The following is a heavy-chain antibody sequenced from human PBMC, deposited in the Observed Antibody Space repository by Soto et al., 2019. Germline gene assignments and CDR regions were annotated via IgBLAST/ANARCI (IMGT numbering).Heavy chain of an antibody. V-gene: IGHV3-30-3*01. CDR1: GFTFTNYA. D-gene: IGHD2-2*02. CDR2: ISNDGNKN. CDR3: ARRCSSTTCHSPYYYGMDV. J-gene: IGHJ6*02. Sequence: PGGSLRLSCAAYGFTFTNYAMHWVRQAPGKGLEWLALISNDGNKNYSAGSVKGRFTISRDNAHFTVSLQMDSLRAEDTAVYYCARRCSSTTCHSPYYYGMDVWGQGTTVTVSS.